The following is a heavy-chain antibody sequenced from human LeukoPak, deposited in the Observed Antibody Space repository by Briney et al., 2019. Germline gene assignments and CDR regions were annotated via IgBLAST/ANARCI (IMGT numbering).Heavy chain of an antibody. D-gene: IGHD5-18*01. V-gene: IGHV1-69*13. J-gene: IGHJ4*02. CDR2: IIPIFGTA. CDR3: ARDSSGYSYGLQPFDY. Sequence: GASVKVSCKASGGTFSSYAISWVRQAPGQGLEWMGRIIPIFGTATYAQKFQGRVTITADESTSTAYMELSSLRSEDTAVYYCARDSSGYSYGLQPFDYWGQGTLVTVSS. CDR1: GGTFSSYA.